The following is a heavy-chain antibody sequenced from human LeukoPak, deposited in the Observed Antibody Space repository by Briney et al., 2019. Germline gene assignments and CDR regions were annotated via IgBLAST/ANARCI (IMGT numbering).Heavy chain of an antibody. CDR3: ASERRTSGFYSGTNNPFDV. J-gene: IGHJ3*01. D-gene: IGHD3-22*01. CDR2: INDSGIP. CDR1: GFTFSSYA. Sequence: GSLRLSCAASGFTFSSYAMSWIRQPPGKGLEWIGEINDSGIPNYNPSLKSRVTISVDTSKNQFSLKLTSVTAADTAVYYCASERRTSGFYSGTNNPFDVWGPGTMVTVSS. V-gene: IGHV4-34*01.